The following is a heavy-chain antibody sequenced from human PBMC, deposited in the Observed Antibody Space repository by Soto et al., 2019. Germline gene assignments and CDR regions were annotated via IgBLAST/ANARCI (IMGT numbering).Heavy chain of an antibody. Sequence: SETLSLTCTVSGTSISTSDYYWGWIRQPPGKGLEWITSIYYTGNTYYNPSLKSRVTISVDRSKNQLSLKLNSVTAADTAVYYCARVPSVGYYDILTSYFDYWGQGILVTVSS. J-gene: IGHJ4*02. D-gene: IGHD3-9*01. CDR1: GTSISTSDYY. CDR2: IYYTGNT. V-gene: IGHV4-39*07. CDR3: ARVPSVGYYDILTSYFDY.